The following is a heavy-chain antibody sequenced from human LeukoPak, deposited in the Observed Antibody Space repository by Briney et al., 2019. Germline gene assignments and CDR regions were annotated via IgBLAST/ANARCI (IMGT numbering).Heavy chain of an antibody. Sequence: GGSLRLSCAVSGFPVTTSYMHWVRQAPGKGLEWVSVLYSNGRSYYADSVEGRFTISRDNSKNTLDLQMTSLRAEDMAVYYCARDHNYYDSGRGFDPWGQGTLVTVSS. CDR3: ARDHNYYDSGRGFDP. CDR1: GFPVTTSY. D-gene: IGHD3-10*01. CDR2: LYSNGRS. V-gene: IGHV3-53*01. J-gene: IGHJ5*02.